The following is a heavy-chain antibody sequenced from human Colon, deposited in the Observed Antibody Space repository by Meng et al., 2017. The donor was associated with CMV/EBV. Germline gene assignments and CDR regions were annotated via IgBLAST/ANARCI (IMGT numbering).Heavy chain of an antibody. CDR2: IYYSGST. Sequence: SETLSLTCTVSGGSISSYYWSWIRQPPGKGLEWIGYIYYSGSTNYNPSLKSRVTISVDTSKNQFSLKLSSVPAADTAVYYCARAFSGYDSYYYYGMDVWGQGTTVTVSS. V-gene: IGHV4-59*01. J-gene: IGHJ6*02. CDR1: GGSISSYY. CDR3: ARAFSGYDSYYYYGMDV. D-gene: IGHD5-12*01.